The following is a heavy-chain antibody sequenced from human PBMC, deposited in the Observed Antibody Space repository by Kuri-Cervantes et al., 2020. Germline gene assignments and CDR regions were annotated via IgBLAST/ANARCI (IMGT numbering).Heavy chain of an antibody. Sequence: ASVKVSCKASGYTFTGYYMHWVRQAPGQGLEWMGWINPNSGGTNYAQKFQGRVTMTRDTSISTAYMELSRLRSDDTAVYYCAREQNTAYDGFPFDPWGQGTLVTVSS. CDR1: GYTFTGYY. V-gene: IGHV1-2*02. CDR2: INPNSGGT. D-gene: IGHD3-10*01. J-gene: IGHJ5*02. CDR3: AREQNTAYDGFPFDP.